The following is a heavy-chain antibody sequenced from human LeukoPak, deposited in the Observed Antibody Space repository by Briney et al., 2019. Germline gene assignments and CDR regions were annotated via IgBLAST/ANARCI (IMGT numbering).Heavy chain of an antibody. J-gene: IGHJ4*02. CDR3: ARDGPYYDFWSGYYSYYFDY. CDR2: IKQDGSEK. D-gene: IGHD3-3*01. Sequence: GGSLRLSCTASGFTFSSYWMSWVRQAPGEGLEWVANIKQDGSEKYYVDSVKGRFTISRDNAKNSLYLQMNSLRAEDTAVYYCARDGPYYDFWSGYYSYYFDYWGQGTLVTVSS. CDR1: GFTFSSYW. V-gene: IGHV3-7*01.